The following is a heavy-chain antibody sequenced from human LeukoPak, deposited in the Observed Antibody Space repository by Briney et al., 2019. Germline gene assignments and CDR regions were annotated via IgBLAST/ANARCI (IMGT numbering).Heavy chain of an antibody. Sequence: SXTGRSNHIYYTDSVKGRFTISRDNPKHPLYLQMNSLRAEDTAVYYCARDMAARAYYYDSSGTFDYWGQGTLVTVSS. J-gene: IGHJ4*02. V-gene: IGHV3-21*04. CDR3: ARDMAARAYYYDSSGTFDY. CDR2: XTGRSNHI. D-gene: IGHD3-22*01.